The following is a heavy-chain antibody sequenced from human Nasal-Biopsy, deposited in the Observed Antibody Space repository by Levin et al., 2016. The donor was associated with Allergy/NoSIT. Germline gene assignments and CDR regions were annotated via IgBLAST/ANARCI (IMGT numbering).Heavy chain of an antibody. V-gene: IGHV3-23*01. CDR1: GFTLSSYV. CDR3: AKDRSSSGWPDFDY. Sequence: GESLKISCAASGFTLSSYVMSWVRQAPGKGLEWVSSIHHDGDNTYYADSVKGRFTISRDNSKNTLYLQMSSLRAEDTAIYYCAKDRSSSGWPDFDYWGQGTLVTVSS. CDR2: IHHDGDNT. D-gene: IGHD6-19*01. J-gene: IGHJ4*02.